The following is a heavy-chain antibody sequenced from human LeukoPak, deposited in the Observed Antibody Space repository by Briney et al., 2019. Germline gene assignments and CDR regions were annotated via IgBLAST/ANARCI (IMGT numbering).Heavy chain of an antibody. Sequence: PSETLSLTCTVSGGSTSRSHYNWGWIRQPPGKGLEWIASVAYGGTNYYSPSLKRRLTISLDPSKNQLSLKIKSVTAADTAVYYCAGYRIAGGPVFDFWGQGTLVTVSS. CDR1: GGSTSRSHYN. V-gene: IGHV4-39*01. CDR3: AGYRIAGGPVFDF. CDR2: VAYGGTN. D-gene: IGHD1-26*01. J-gene: IGHJ4*02.